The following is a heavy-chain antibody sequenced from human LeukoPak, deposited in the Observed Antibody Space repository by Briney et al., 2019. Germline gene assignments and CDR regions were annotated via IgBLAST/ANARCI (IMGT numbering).Heavy chain of an antibody. D-gene: IGHD3-10*01. V-gene: IGHV4-34*01. CDR1: GGSFSGYY. J-gene: IGHJ4*02. Sequence: SDTLSLTCAVYGGSFSGYYWSWIRQPPGKGLEWIGEVNHSGSTNYNPSLKSRVTISVDTSKNQFSLKLSSVTAADTAVYYCARRGYYGSGIDYRGQGTLVTVSS. CDR3: ARRGYYGSGIDY. CDR2: VNHSGST.